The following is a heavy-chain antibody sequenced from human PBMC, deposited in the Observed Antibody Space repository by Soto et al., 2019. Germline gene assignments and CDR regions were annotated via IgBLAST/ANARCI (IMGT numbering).Heavy chain of an antibody. V-gene: IGHV3-48*02. CDR1: GFTFSRYS. J-gene: IGHJ6*02. CDR2: ISGSSSTI. CDR3: AKTSLRVYYYGMDV. Sequence: GGSLRLSCAASGFTFSRYSMNWVRQAPGKGLEWVSHISGSSSTIYYTDSVKGRFTVSRDNAKNSLYLQMNSLRDEDTAVYFCAKTSLRVYYYGMDVWGQGTTVTVSS.